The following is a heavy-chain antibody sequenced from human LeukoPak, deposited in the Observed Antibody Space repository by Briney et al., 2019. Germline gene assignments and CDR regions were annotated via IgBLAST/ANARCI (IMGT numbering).Heavy chain of an antibody. V-gene: IGHV3-23*01. D-gene: IGHD3-16*01. Sequence: GGSLRLSYAASGLTFSNYAMTWVRQAPGKGLEWVSAISTNGDRTYYADSVKGRLTVSRDNFKNTLYLQMNSLRAEDTALYYCARKLWHRNDCWGQGTLVTVSS. CDR1: GLTFSNYA. CDR2: ISTNGDRT. J-gene: IGHJ4*02. CDR3: ARKLWHRNDC.